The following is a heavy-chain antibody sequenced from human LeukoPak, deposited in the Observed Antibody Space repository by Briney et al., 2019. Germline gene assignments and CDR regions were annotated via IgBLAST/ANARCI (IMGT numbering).Heavy chain of an antibody. J-gene: IGHJ3*02. V-gene: IGHV4-59*10. CDR3: ARGRYCSADICSGGDAFDI. CDR1: GGSINNYY. CDR2: IYTRGST. D-gene: IGHD2-15*01. Sequence: SSETLSRTCAVYGGSINNYYWSWIRQPAGKGLEWIGRIYTRGSTNYNPSLKSRVTMSVDTSKNQFSLKLSSVTAADTAVYYCARGRYCSADICSGGDAFDIWGQGTMVSVSP.